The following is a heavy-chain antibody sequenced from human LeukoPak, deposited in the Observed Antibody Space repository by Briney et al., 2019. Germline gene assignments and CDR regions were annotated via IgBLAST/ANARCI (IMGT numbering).Heavy chain of an antibody. Sequence: PGGSLRLSCAASGFTFSDHYMDWVRQAPGKGLEWVGRTRKKANSYTTEYAASVKGRFTISRDDSKNSLYLQMNSLKTEDTAVYYCSRVYYSDRSGYYPDYWGQGTLVTVSS. J-gene: IGHJ4*02. CDR1: GFTFSDHY. CDR2: TRKKANSYTT. V-gene: IGHV3-72*01. CDR3: SRVYYSDRSGYYPDY. D-gene: IGHD3-22*01.